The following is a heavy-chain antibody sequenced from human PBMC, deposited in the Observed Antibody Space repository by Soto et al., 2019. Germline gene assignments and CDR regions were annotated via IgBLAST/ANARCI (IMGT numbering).Heavy chain of an antibody. CDR1: GYSFTSYW. J-gene: IGHJ6*02. V-gene: IGHV5-10-1*01. Sequence: PGESLKISCKGSGYSFTSYWISWVRQMPGKGLEWMGRIDPSDSYTNYSPSFQGHVTISADKSISTAYLQWSSLKASDTAMYYCARQRITMVRGVIYYYYYGMDVWGQGTTVTVSS. CDR3: ARQRITMVRGVIYYYYYGMDV. CDR2: IDPSDSYT. D-gene: IGHD3-10*01.